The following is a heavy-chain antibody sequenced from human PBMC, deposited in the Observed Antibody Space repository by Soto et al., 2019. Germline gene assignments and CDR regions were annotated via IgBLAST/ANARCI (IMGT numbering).Heavy chain of an antibody. V-gene: IGHV1-3*01. D-gene: IGHD3-22*01. J-gene: IGHJ4*02. CDR1: GYTFNKYP. CDR3: SRKPYYDSGMYYFYS. CDR2: INHANGDT. Sequence: QVQVVQSGAEVKKPGASVKVSCKTSGYTFNKYPIHWVRQAPGQGLEWMGWINHANGDTGYSQKCQDRVNISRDTSASTAYMKLSSLRSEDTALYYCSRKPYYDSGMYYFYSLGQGTLVTVSS.